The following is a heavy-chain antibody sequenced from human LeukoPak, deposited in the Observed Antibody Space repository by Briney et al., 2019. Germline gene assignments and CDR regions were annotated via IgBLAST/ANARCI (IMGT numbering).Heavy chain of an antibody. D-gene: IGHD6-13*01. CDR1: GGSISSYY. J-gene: IGHJ4*02. V-gene: IGHV4-4*07. CDR2: IYTSGST. Sequence: PSETLCLTCTVSGGSISSYYWSWIRQPAGKGLEWIGRIYTSGSTNYNPSLKSRVTMSVDTSKNQFSLKLSSVTAADTAVYYCARGRGIAAAGRYFDYWGQGTLVTVSS. CDR3: ARGRGIAAAGRYFDY.